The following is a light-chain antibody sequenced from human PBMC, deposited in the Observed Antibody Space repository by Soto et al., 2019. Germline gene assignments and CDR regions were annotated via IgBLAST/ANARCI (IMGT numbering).Light chain of an antibody. V-gene: IGLV1-40*01. J-gene: IGLJ3*02. Sequence: QSVLTQPPSVSGAPGQRVTISCTGSSSNVGAGYDVQWYQQLPGTAPKLLIYGNTNRPSGVPDRFSGSKSGTSASLAITGLQAEDESYYYCQSYDSNLGGSVFGGGTALTVL. CDR2: GNT. CDR1: SSNVGAGYD. CDR3: QSYDSNLGGSV.